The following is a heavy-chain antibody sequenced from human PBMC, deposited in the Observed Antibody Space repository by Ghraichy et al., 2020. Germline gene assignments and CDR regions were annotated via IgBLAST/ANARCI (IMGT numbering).Heavy chain of an antibody. D-gene: IGHD6-19*01. V-gene: IGHV3-53*01. CDR2: IYSSGGT. CDR1: GFTVSSNY. CDR3: ARGGSGWFYFDY. Sequence: GGSLRLSCAASGFTVSSNYMIWVRQAPGKGLEWVSVIYSSGGTYYADSVKGRFTISRDNSKNTLYLQMNSLRAEDTAVYYCARGGSGWFYFDYWGQGTLVTVSS. J-gene: IGHJ4*02.